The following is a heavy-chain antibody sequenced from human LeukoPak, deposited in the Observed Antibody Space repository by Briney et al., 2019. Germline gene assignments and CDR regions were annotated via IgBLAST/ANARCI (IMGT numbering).Heavy chain of an antibody. CDR2: IYYSGST. V-gene: IGHV4-31*03. D-gene: IGHD4-17*01. Sequence: IPSQTLSLTCTVSGGSISSGGYYRSWIRQHPGKGLEWIGYIYYSGSTYYNPSLKSRVTISVDTSKNQFSLKLSSVTAADTAVYYCARHATVTTLRPYYFDYWGQGTLVTVSS. J-gene: IGHJ4*02. CDR3: ARHATVTTLRPYYFDY. CDR1: GGSISSGGYY.